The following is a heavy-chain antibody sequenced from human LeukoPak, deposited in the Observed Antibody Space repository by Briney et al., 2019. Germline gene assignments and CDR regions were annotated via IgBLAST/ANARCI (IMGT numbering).Heavy chain of an antibody. V-gene: IGHV3-48*03. CDR3: ARELTTGLNWFDP. J-gene: IGHJ5*02. Sequence: GGSLRLSCAASGFTFSSYEMNWVRQAPGKGLEWVSYISSSGSTIYYADSVKGRFTISRDNAKNSLYLQMNSLRAEDTAVYYCARELTTGLNWFDPWGQGTLVTVSS. CDR2: ISSSGSTI. D-gene: IGHD4-17*01. CDR1: GFTFSSYE.